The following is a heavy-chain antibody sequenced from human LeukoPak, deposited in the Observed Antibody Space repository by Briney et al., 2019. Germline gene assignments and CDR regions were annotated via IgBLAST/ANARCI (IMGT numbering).Heavy chain of an antibody. J-gene: IGHJ4*02. CDR1: GGSFSGYY. Sequence: SETLSLTCAVYGGSFSGYYWSWIRQPPGKGLERIGEINHSGSTDYNPSLKSRVTISVDTSKNQFSMKLSSVTAADTAVYYCARGSLDNYYGSGSSSGDIDYWGQGTLVTVSS. CDR3: ARGSLDNYYGSGSSSGDIDY. V-gene: IGHV4-34*01. D-gene: IGHD3-10*01. CDR2: INHSGST.